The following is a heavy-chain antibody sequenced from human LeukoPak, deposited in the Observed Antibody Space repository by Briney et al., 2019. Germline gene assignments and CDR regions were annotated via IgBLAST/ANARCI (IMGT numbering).Heavy chain of an antibody. CDR3: ATKTSSTYYYNRREVFGLDV. J-gene: IGHJ6*02. D-gene: IGHD3-22*01. Sequence: SETLSPTCAVNVGPFSGYYWSWVRQPPGKGLEWIGEINHSGSTNYNPSLKSRVTISVDSSNSHFSLKLSSVTAADTAVYYCATKTSSTYYYNRREVFGLDVWGQGTTITVSS. CDR1: VGPFSGYY. V-gene: IGHV4-34*01. CDR2: INHSGST.